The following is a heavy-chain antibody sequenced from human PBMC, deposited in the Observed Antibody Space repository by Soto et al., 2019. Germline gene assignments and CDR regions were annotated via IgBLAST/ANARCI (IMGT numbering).Heavy chain of an antibody. Sequence: SVKVSCKSSGGTFSSHSINWVRQAPGQGLEWMGGIIPIFGPANFAKKFQGRVTITADESTTTAYMELSSLTSEDTAVYYCATGSLTSTGGRIGYHYNAMDVWGQGTTVTVSS. V-gene: IGHV1-69*13. J-gene: IGHJ6*02. CDR2: IIPIFGPA. CDR3: ATGSLTSTGGRIGYHYNAMDV. D-gene: IGHD1-1*01. CDR1: GGTFSSHS.